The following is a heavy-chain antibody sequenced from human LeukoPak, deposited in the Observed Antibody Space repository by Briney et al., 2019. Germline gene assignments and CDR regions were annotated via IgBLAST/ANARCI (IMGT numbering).Heavy chain of an antibody. CDR1: GYTFTIYH. CDR3: ARDYVDDIPMIKDY. J-gene: IGHJ4*02. D-gene: IGHD2-8*01. Sequence: ASVKVSCKASGYTFTIYHMHWVRQAPGQGLEWMGKINLSGGSTTYAQKFQGRVTMTRDTSTSTVYMELSSLRSEDTAVYYCARDYVDDIPMIKDYWGQGTLVTVSS. CDR2: INLSGGST. V-gene: IGHV1-46*01.